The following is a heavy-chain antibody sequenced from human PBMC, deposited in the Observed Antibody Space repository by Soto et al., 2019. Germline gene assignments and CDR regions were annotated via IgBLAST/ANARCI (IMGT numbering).Heavy chain of an antibody. J-gene: IGHJ3*02. CDR2: ISYDGSNK. V-gene: IGHV3-30*18. D-gene: IGHD2-2*01. CDR1: GFTFSSYG. Sequence: QVQLVESGGGVVQPGRSLRLSCAASGFTFSSYGMHWVRQAPGKGLEWVAVISYDGSNKYYADSVKGRFTISRDNSKNTLYLQMNSLRAEDTAVYYCAKDGARIVVVPAFDAFDIWGQGTMVTVSS. CDR3: AKDGARIVVVPAFDAFDI.